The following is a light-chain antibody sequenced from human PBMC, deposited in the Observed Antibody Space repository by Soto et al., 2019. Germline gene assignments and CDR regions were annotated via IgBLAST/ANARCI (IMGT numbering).Light chain of an antibody. CDR3: QLFGSSPPKYT. CDR2: GAS. V-gene: IGKV3-20*01. J-gene: IGKJ2*01. Sequence: EVVLTQSPGTLSLSPGERATLSCRASQTVSSSHLAWYQQKPGQAPRLLIYGASDRGTDVPERFSGSGSGTDFTLTISRLEPEDFAVYYCQLFGSSPPKYTFGQGTKLEIK. CDR1: QTVSSSH.